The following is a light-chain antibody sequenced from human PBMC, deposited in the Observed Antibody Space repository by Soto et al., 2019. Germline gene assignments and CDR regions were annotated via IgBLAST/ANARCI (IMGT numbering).Light chain of an antibody. CDR3: RSYTSSSTPLV. J-gene: IGLJ3*02. V-gene: IGLV2-14*01. Sequence: QSALTQPASVSGSPGQSITISCTGTSSDVGGYNYVSWYQQHQGKVPKIMIYDVTNRPSGVSTRFSGSKSGNTSSLTISGLPAEYEGDYYCRSYTSSSTPLVFGGGTKVTVL. CDR2: DVT. CDR1: SSDVGGYNY.